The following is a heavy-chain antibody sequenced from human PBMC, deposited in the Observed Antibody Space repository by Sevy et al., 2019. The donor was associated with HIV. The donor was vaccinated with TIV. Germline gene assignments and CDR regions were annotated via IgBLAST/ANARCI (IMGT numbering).Heavy chain of an antibody. CDR3: TTGGSLFQH. CDR1: GFTFNNVW. D-gene: IGHD3-16*01. J-gene: IGHJ1*01. V-gene: IGHV3-15*01. CDR2: IKSKSDGGTT. Sequence: GGSLRLSCAASGFTFNNVWMSWVRQAPGMGLEWVAHIKSKSDGGTTDYAAPVRGRFTISRDDSKNTLYLQMNSLKTEDTAVYYCTTGGSLFQHWGQSTLVTVSS.